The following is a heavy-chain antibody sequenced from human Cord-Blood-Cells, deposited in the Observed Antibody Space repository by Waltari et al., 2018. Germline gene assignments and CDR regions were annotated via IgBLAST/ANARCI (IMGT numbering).Heavy chain of an antibody. Sequence: EVQLLESGGGLVQPGGSLRLSCAASGFTFSSYAMSWVRQAPGKGLEWVSAISGSGRSTYYADSMKGRFTISRDNSKNTLYLQMNSLRAEDTAVYYCANPMVPTGDHSFHSSFDYWGQGTLVTVSS. J-gene: IGHJ4*02. CDR2: ISGSGRST. D-gene: IGHD7-27*01. CDR3: ANPMVPTGDHSFHSSFDY. V-gene: IGHV3-23*01. CDR1: GFTFSSYA.